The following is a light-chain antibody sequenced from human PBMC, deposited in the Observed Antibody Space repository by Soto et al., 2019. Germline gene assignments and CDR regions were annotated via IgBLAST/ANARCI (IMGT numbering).Light chain of an antibody. CDR2: RAS. CDR3: QQYYSYSPFT. Sequence: DIQMTQSPSTLSASVGDRVTITCRASQSVSSSLAWYQQKPGKAPRLLIYRASSLENGVPSRFSGSGSGTEFTLTISSLRPDDFAPYYCQQYYSYSPFTLGQETKLEI. J-gene: IGKJ2*01. V-gene: IGKV1-5*03. CDR1: QSVSSS.